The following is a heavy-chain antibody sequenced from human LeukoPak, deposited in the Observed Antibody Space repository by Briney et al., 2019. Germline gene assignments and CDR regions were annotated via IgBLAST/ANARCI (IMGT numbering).Heavy chain of an antibody. CDR2: IYYSGST. J-gene: IGHJ6*03. Sequence: SETLSLTCTVSGGSISSSSYYWGWIRQPPGKGLEWIGSIYYSGSTYYNPSLKSRVTISVDTSKNQFSLKLSSVTAADTAVYYCARGTRNYSSGWYEWDPYYYYKDVWGKGTTVTVSS. D-gene: IGHD6-19*01. CDR3: ARGTRNYSSGWYEWDPYYYYKDV. CDR1: GGSISSSSYY. V-gene: IGHV4-39*07.